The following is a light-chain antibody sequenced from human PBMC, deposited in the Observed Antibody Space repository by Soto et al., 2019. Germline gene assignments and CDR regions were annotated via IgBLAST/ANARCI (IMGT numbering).Light chain of an antibody. J-gene: IGLJ1*01. CDR3: CSYAGSSNV. V-gene: IGLV2-8*01. CDR1: SSDVGGYNY. CDR2: EVN. Sequence: ALTQPPSASGSPGQSVAISCTGTSSDVGGYNYVSWYQQHQGKAPKLMIYEVNKRPSGVPDRFSGSKSGNTASLTVSGLQAEDEADYYCCSYAGSSNVFGTGTKVTVL.